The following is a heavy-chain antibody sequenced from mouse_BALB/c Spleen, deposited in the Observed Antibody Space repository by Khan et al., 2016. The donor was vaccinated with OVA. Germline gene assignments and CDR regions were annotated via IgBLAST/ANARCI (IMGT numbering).Heavy chain of an antibody. D-gene: IGHD2-14*01. J-gene: IGHJ3*01. CDR3: ARSTYGYAFAY. CDR2: MSYTGYT. Sequence: EVQLQESGPSLVKPSQTLSLTCSVTGDSITSGYWSWIRKFPGNKLEYMGYMSYTGYTDYNPSLKSRLAITRHTSKNQYYLQLNTVTTEDTATYYCARSTYGYAFAYWGQGTLVTVSA. V-gene: IGHV3-8*02. CDR1: GDSITSGY.